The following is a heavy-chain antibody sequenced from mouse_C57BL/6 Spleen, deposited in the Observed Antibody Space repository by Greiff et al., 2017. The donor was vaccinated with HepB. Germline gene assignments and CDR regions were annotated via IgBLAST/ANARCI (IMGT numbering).Heavy chain of an antibody. J-gene: IGHJ3*01. V-gene: IGHV1-82*01. D-gene: IGHD1-1*01. CDR3: ARGSKEAWFAY. CDR2: IYPGDGDT. Sequence: VQLQQSGPELVKPGASVKISCKASGYAFSSSWMNWVKQRPGKGLEWIGRIYPGDGDTNYNGKFKGKATLTADKSSSTAYMQLSSLTSEDSAVYFCARGSKEAWFAYWGQGTLVTVSA. CDR1: GYAFSSSW.